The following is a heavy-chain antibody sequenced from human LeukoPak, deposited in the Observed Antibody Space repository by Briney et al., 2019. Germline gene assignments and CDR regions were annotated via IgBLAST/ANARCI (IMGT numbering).Heavy chain of an antibody. V-gene: IGHV4-59*01. CDR3: ARVRDTAMVRFDY. D-gene: IGHD5-18*01. J-gene: IGHJ4*02. Sequence: SETLSLTCTVSGGSISSYYWSWIRQPPGKGLEWIGCIYYSGSTNYNPSLKRQVTISVDTFKNQFSLKLSSVTAADTAVYYCARVRDTAMVRFDYWGQGTLVTVSS. CDR2: IYYSGST. CDR1: GGSISSYY.